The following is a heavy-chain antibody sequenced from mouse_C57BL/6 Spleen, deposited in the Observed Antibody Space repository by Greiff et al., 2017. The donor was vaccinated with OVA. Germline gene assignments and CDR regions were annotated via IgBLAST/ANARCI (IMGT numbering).Heavy chain of an antibody. CDR2: IHPSDSDT. Sequence: QVHVKQPGAELVKPGASVKVSCKASGYTFTSYWMHWVKQRPGQGLEWIGRIHPSDSDTNYNQKFKGKATLTVDKSSSTAYMQLSSLTSEDSAVYYCAKTTSRGDYYAMDYWGQGTSVTVSS. J-gene: IGHJ4*01. CDR3: AKTTSRGDYYAMDY. V-gene: IGHV1-74*01. D-gene: IGHD5-5*01. CDR1: GYTFTSYW.